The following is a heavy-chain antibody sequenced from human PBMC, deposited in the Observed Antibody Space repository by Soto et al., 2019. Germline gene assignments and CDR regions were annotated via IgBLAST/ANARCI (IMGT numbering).Heavy chain of an antibody. CDR2: ISGSGGST. CDR1: GFTFSSYA. D-gene: IGHD3-16*01. J-gene: IGHJ4*02. CDR3: AKVVFYDYICESYYLDY. Sequence: GGSLGLSCAASGFTFSSYAMRWVRQAPGKGLEWVSAISGSGGSTYYADSVKGRFTISRDNSKNTLYLQMNSLRAEDTAVYYCAKVVFYDYICESYYLDYWGQGTPVTVSS. V-gene: IGHV3-23*01.